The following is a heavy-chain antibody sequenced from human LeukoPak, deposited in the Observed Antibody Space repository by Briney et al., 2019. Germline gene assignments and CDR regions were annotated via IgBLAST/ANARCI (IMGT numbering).Heavy chain of an antibody. CDR2: IKQDGSEK. V-gene: IGHV3-7*01. J-gene: IGHJ4*02. Sequence: GGSLRLSCAASGFTFSSYWMSWVRQAPGKGLEWVANIKQDGSEKYYVDSVKCRFTISRDNAKNSLYLQMNSLRDEDTAVYYCARDSATYYYDSSGPYYFDYWGQGTLVTVSS. CDR1: GFTFSSYW. D-gene: IGHD3-22*01. CDR3: ARDSATYYYDSSGPYYFDY.